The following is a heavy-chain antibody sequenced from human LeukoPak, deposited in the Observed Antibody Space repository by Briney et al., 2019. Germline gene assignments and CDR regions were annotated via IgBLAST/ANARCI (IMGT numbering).Heavy chain of an antibody. Sequence: SETLSLTCTVSGGSIRSHYWSWIRQPPGKGLEWIGYFYYTGSTNYNPSLKSRLTISVDTSKNQFALTLTSVTAADTAVYYCGRHVSNGWDYHYGLDVWGQGTLVIVSS. CDR3: GRHVSNGWDYHYGLDV. V-gene: IGHV4-59*08. D-gene: IGHD6-19*01. CDR1: GGSIRSHY. CDR2: FYYTGST. J-gene: IGHJ6*02.